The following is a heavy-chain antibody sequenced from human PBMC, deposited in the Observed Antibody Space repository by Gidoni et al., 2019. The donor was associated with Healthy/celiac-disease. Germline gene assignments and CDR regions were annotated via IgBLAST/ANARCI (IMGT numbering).Heavy chain of an antibody. CDR1: GFTFSSHA. CDR2: ISYDGSNK. V-gene: IGHV3-30-3*01. Sequence: QVQLVESGGGVVKPGRSLSLSCSASGFTFSSHAIHWVRQAPGKGLEWVAVISYDGSNKYYADSVKGRFTISRDNSKNTLYLQMNSLRAEDTAVYYCARDFSDYYDSSGSPYYFDYWGQGTLVTVSS. CDR3: ARDFSDYYDSSGSPYYFDY. D-gene: IGHD3-22*01. J-gene: IGHJ4*02.